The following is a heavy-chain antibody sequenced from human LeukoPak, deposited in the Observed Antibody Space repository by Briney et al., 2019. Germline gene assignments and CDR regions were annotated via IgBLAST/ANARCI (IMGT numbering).Heavy chain of an antibody. CDR2: IIPIFGTA. CDR1: GGTFSSYA. D-gene: IGHD3-22*01. V-gene: IGHV1-69*05. CDR3: ARGGMIPEGEDWFDP. J-gene: IGHJ5*02. Sequence: SVKVSCKASGGTFSSYAISWVRQAPGQGLEWMGGIIPIFGTANYAQKFQGRVTITTDESTGTAYMVLSSLRSEDTAVYYCARGGMIPEGEDWFDPWGQGTLVTVSS.